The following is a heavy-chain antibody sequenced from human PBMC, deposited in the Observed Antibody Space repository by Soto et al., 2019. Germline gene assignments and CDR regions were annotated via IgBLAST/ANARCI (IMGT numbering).Heavy chain of an antibody. CDR1: GASIRSGGFY. CDR2: IYYTGST. Sequence: SETLSLTCSVSGASIRSGGFYWSWLRQSPGKGLEWIGHIYYTGSTFVSPSLKGRLTISLDTSKNQFSLDLSSVTAADTAMYYCARIEMASIRWGRGTLVTVSS. V-gene: IGHV4-31*03. J-gene: IGHJ4*02. D-gene: IGHD5-12*01. CDR3: ARIEMASIR.